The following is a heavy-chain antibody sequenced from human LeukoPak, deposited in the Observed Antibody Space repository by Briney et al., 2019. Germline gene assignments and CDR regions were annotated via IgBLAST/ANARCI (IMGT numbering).Heavy chain of an antibody. Sequence: SETLSLTCTVSGGSISSYYWSWIRQPPGKGLEWIGYIYYSGSTNYNPSLKSRVTISVDTSKNQFSLKLRSVTAADTAVYYCARGNLWSLDYWGQGTLVTVSS. J-gene: IGHJ4*02. CDR3: ARGNLWSLDY. CDR2: IYYSGST. D-gene: IGHD3-10*01. V-gene: IGHV4-59*01. CDR1: GGSISSYY.